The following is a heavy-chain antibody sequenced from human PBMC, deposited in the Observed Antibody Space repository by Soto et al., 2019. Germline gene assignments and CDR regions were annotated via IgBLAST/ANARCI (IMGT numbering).Heavy chain of an antibody. Sequence: QVQLVQSGADLKKPGASVQVSCKTSGYTFSNYAINWVRQAPGQVLEWMGWISSYNSYNGDTKYARMLQDRLTMTIDTSTATAYMELRSLRSDDTAVYYCARSELERGEVGYYGMDVWGQGTTVTVSS. D-gene: IGHD3-16*01. CDR2: ISSYNSYNGDT. CDR1: GYTFSNYA. V-gene: IGHV1-18*04. CDR3: ARSELERGEVGYYGMDV. J-gene: IGHJ6*02.